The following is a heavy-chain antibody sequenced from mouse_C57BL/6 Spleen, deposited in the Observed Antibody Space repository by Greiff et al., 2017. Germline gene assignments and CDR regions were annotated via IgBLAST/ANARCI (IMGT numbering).Heavy chain of an antibody. D-gene: IGHD2-3*01. V-gene: IGHV3-6*01. CDR1: GYSITSGYY. J-gene: IGHJ4*01. Sequence: DVKLQESGPGLVKPSQSLSLTCSVTGYSITSGYYWNWIRQFPGNKLEWMGYISYDGRNNYNPSLKNRISITRDTSKNQFFLKLNSVTTEDTATYYWATLGSDGYPYAMDYWGQGTSVTVSS. CDR3: ATLGSDGYPYAMDY. CDR2: ISYDGRN.